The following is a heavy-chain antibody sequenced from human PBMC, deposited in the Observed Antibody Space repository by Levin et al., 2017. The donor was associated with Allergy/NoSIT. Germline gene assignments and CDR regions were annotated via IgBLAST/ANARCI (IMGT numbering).Heavy chain of an antibody. CDR2: ISYDGTNK. CDR1: GFTFNSFG. D-gene: IGHD2-15*01. J-gene: IGHJ4*02. Sequence: GGSLRLSCAASGFTFNSFGMHWVRQAPGKGLEWVAVISYDGTNKYYVDSVKGRFTISRDNSKNTLYLQMNSLRAEDTAIYYCVTPLYASARALFCRGDGCYFGGDFEYWGQGALVTVSS. V-gene: IGHV3-30*03. CDR3: VTPLYASARALFCRGDGCYFGGDFEY.